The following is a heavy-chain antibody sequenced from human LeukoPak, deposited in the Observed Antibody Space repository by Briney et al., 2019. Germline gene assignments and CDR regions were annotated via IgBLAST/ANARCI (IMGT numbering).Heavy chain of an antibody. J-gene: IGHJ4*02. Sequence: GSLRLSCAASGFTFSTYAMSWVRQAPGKGLEWVSVISGSVGDTYYADSVKGRFYISRDSSKNTLYLQMDSLRADDTAVYYCAKAPYSSSWYHFDYWGQGTLVTVSS. CDR1: GFTFSTYA. CDR3: AKAPYSSSWYHFDY. CDR2: ISGSVGDT. V-gene: IGHV3-23*01. D-gene: IGHD6-13*01.